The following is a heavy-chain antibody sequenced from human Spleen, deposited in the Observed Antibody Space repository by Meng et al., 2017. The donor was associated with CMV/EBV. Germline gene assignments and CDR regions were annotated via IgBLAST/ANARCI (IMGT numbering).Heavy chain of an antibody. J-gene: IGHJ4*02. D-gene: IGHD1-26*01. V-gene: IGHV3-74*01. CDR3: AKGGGPTTGPWDY. CDR2: INSDGSST. CDR1: GFTFSSSW. Sequence: GESLKISCAASGFTFSSSWMHWVRQAPGKGLVWVSRINSDGSSTSYADSVKGRFTISRDNAKNTLYLQMNSLRVEDTAVYYCAKGGGPTTGPWDYWGQGTLVTVSS.